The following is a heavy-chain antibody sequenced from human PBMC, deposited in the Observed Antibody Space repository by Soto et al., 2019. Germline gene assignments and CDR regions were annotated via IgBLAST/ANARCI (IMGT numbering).Heavy chain of an antibody. CDR3: ARVRGLGQVQQWLVLGWFDP. CDR1: GSTFSDYY. Sequence: GGSLRLSXAASGSTFSDYYMSWIRQAPGKGLEWVSYISSSGSTIYYADSVKGRFTISRDNAKNSLYLQMNSLRAEDTAVYYCARVRGLGQVQQWLVLGWFDPWGQGTLVTVSS. D-gene: IGHD6-19*01. V-gene: IGHV3-11*01. J-gene: IGHJ5*02. CDR2: ISSSGSTI.